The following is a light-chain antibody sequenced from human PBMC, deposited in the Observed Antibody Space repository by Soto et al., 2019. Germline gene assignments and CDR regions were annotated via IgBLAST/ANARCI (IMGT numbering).Light chain of an antibody. Sequence: TQSPSTLSLSPGDRVTITCRASQSISSWLAWYQQNPGKAPKLLIYNASTLTTGIPARFSGSGSGTDYTLTISSLEPDDFAAYYCQQYNRYPVAFGEGTKVEIK. CDR2: NAS. J-gene: IGKJ1*01. CDR1: QSISSW. V-gene: IGKV1-5*01. CDR3: QQYNRYPVA.